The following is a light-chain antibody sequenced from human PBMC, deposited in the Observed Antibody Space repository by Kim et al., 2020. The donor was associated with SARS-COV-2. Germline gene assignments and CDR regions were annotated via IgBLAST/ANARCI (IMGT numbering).Light chain of an antibody. CDR1: QSISSY. CDR3: QHRSNWPLT. CDR2: DAS. Sequence: PGERATLSCRASQSISSYLAWYQQKPGQAPRLLIYDASKRATGIPARFSGSGSGTDFTLTISSLEPEDSAVYYCQHRSNWPLTFGGGTKVDIK. V-gene: IGKV3-11*01. J-gene: IGKJ4*01.